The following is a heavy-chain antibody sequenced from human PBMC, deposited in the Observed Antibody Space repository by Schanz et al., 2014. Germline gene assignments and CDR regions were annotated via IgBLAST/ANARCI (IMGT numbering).Heavy chain of an antibody. CDR3: AYYDVLTGFDY. CDR2: ISDSGDST. V-gene: IGHV3-11*01. Sequence: VKLVESGGGLVQPGGSLRLSCAASGFTFSDYYMTWIRQAPGKGLEWVSDISDSGDSTHYADSVKGRFTISRDNAKNSLFLQMNSLSAEDTAVYYCAYYDVLTGFDYWGQGTQVTVSS. D-gene: IGHD3-9*01. J-gene: IGHJ4*02. CDR1: GFTFSDYY.